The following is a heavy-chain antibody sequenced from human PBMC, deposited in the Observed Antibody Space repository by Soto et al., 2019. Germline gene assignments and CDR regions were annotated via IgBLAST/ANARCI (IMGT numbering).Heavy chain of an antibody. CDR3: EAAAGLRGTDWFDP. V-gene: IGHV3-21*01. CDR1: GFTFSSYS. D-gene: IGHD6-13*01. CDR2: ISSSSSYI. J-gene: IGHJ5*02. Sequence: PGGSLRLSCAASGFTFSSYSMNWVRQAPGKGLEWVSSISSSSSYIYYADSVKGRFTISRDNAKNSLYLQMNSLRAEDTAVYYCEAAAGLRGTDWFDPWGQGTLVTVSS.